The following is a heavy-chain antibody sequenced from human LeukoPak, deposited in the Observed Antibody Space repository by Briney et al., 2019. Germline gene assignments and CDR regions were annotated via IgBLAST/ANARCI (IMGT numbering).Heavy chain of an antibody. V-gene: IGHV3-23*01. CDR2: IRGSGGST. J-gene: IGHJ4*02. CDR3: ASSTYYDFWSGYYIDY. CDR1: GFTFSSYA. Sequence: GGSLRLSCAASGFTFSSYAMSWVRQAPGKGLEWVSAIRGSGGSTYYADSVKGRFTISRDNSKNTLYLQMNSLRAEDTAVYYCASSTYYDFWSGYYIDYWGQGTLVTVSS. D-gene: IGHD3-3*01.